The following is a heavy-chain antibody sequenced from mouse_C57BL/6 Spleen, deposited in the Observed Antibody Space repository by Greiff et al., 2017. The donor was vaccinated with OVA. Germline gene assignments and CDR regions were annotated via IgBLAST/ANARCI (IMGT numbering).Heavy chain of an antibody. CDR2: ISYSGST. CDR1: GYSITSDYA. D-gene: IGHD2-2*01. Sequence: EVKVEESGPGLVKPSQSLSLTCTVTGYSITSDYAWNWLRQFPGNKLEWMGYISYSGSTSYNPSLKSRISITRDTSKNQFFLQLNSVTTEDTATYYCARVWLEAIKDYAMDYWGQGTSVTVSS. CDR3: ARVWLEAIKDYAMDY. V-gene: IGHV3-2*02. J-gene: IGHJ4*01.